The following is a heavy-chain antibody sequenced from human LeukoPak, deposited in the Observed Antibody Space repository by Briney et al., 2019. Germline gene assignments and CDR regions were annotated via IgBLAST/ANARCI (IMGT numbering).Heavy chain of an antibody. V-gene: IGHV1-8*02. Sequence: ASVKVSCKASGGTFSSYAINWVRQATGQGLEWMGWMNPNSGNTGYAQKFQGRVTMTRNTSISTAYMELSSLRSEDTAVYYCARAKGSYHIPGYWGQGILVTVSS. CDR2: MNPNSGNT. J-gene: IGHJ4*02. D-gene: IGHD1-26*01. CDR3: ARAKGSYHIPGY. CDR1: GGTFSSYA.